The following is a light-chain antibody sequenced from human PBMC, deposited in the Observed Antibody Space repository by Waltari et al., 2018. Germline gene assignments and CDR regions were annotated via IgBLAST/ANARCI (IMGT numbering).Light chain of an antibody. CDR3: SSYAGSSKGV. J-gene: IGLJ2*01. CDR2: AVS. V-gene: IGLV2-23*02. CDR1: SSDVGNYKR. Sequence: QSALTQPASVSGSPGQSITISCTGTSSDVGNYKRVSWYQQPPGKAPKLMIYAVSKRPSGGADRFSGSKSGDMASLTISGLQPEDEAEYFCSSYAGSSKGVFGGGTKVTVL.